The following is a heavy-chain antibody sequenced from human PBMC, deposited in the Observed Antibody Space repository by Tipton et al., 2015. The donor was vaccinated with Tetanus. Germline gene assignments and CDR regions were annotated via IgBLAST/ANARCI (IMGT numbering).Heavy chain of an antibody. D-gene: IGHD1-20*01. CDR1: GFTFSSYG. CDR2: ISCDGSSE. J-gene: IGHJ4*02. Sequence: TLRLSCAASGFTFSSYGMHWVRQAPGKGPEWVAVISCDGSSEYYADSVKGRFTISRDNSNNSLSLQMNSLRIDDTAVYYCAFRTNWRFSRGFDCWGQGILVTVSS. V-gene: IGHV3-30*03. CDR3: AFRTNWRFSRGFDC.